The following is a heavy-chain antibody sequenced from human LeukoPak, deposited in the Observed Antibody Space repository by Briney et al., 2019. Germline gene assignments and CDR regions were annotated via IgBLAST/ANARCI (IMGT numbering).Heavy chain of an antibody. D-gene: IGHD2-15*01. CDR1: GGTFSSYA. J-gene: IGHJ6*04. CDR2: ITPIFGTA. V-gene: IGHV1-69*13. Sequence: SVKVSCKASGGTFSSYAISWVRQAPGQGLEWMGGITPIFGTANYAQKFQGRVTTTADESTSTAYMELSSLRSEDTAVYYCARDCSGGSCLNYYYYYGMDVWGKGTTVTVSS. CDR3: ARDCSGGSCLNYYYYYGMDV.